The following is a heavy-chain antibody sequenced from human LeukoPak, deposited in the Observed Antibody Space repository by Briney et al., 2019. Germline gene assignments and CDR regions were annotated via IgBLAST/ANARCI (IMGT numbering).Heavy chain of an antibody. CDR3: ARSSLEMAAEFDY. CDR1: GGSISRNSYY. V-gene: IGHV4-39*07. J-gene: IGHJ4*02. D-gene: IGHD5-24*01. Sequence: PSETLSLTCTVSGGSISRNSYYWGWIRQPPGKGLEWIGSIYYSGSTNYNPSLKSRVTISVDTSKNQFSLKLSSVTAADTAVYYCARSSLEMAAEFDYWGQGTLVTVSS. CDR2: IYYSGST.